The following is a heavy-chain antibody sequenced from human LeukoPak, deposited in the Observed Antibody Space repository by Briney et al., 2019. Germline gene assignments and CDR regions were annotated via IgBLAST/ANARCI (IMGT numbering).Heavy chain of an antibody. Sequence: SETLSLTCTVSGGSISSSGYYWGWIRQPPGKGLEWIGSMYYSGSTYYNPSLKSRVTISVDTSKNHFSLKLSSVIAADTAVYYCATEGERYSELEVFVYWGQGTLVTVSS. CDR1: GGSISSSGYY. V-gene: IGHV4-39*02. J-gene: IGHJ4*02. CDR2: MYYSGST. D-gene: IGHD5-18*01. CDR3: ATEGERYSELEVFVY.